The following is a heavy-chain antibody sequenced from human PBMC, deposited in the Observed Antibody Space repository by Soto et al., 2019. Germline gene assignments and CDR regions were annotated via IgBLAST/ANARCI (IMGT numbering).Heavy chain of an antibody. CDR3: ARLYDGSGYYLAYVDY. Sequence: PGESLKISCKGSGYSFTSYWIGWVRQMPGKGLEWMGIIYPGDSDTRYSPSFQGQVTISADKSISTAYLQWSSLKASDTAMYYCARLYDGSGYYLAYVDYWGQGTLVTVSS. J-gene: IGHJ4*02. D-gene: IGHD3-22*01. V-gene: IGHV5-51*01. CDR1: GYSFTSYW. CDR2: IYPGDSDT.